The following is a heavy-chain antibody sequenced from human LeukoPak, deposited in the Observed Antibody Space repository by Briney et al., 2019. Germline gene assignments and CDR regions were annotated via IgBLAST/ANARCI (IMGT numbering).Heavy chain of an antibody. V-gene: IGHV1-2*06. CDR3: ARGSNYYDSSGYYPDY. CDR2: INPNSAGT. J-gene: IGHJ4*02. CDR1: GYTFTGYY. D-gene: IGHD3-22*01. Sequence: ASVKVSCKASGYTFTGYYMHWVRQAPGQGLEWMGRINPNSAGTNYAQKFQGRVTMTRDTSISTAYMELSRLRSDDTAVYYCARGSNYYDSSGYYPDYWGQGTLVTVSS.